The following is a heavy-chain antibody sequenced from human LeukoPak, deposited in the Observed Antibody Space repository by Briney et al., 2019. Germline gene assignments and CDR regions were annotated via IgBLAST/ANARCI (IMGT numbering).Heavy chain of an antibody. D-gene: IGHD6-19*01. V-gene: IGHV1-2*06. J-gene: IGHJ4*02. Sequence: VASVKVPCKASGYTFTGYYMHWVRQAPGQGLEWMGRINPNSGGTNYAQKFQGRVTMTRDTSISTAYMELSRLRSDDTAVYYCARVSAVAAYFDYWGQGTLVTVSS. CDR1: GYTFTGYY. CDR3: ARVSAVAAYFDY. CDR2: INPNSGGT.